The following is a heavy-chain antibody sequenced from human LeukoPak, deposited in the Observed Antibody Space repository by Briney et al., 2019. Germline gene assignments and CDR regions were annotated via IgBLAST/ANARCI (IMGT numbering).Heavy chain of an antibody. CDR1: GYTSTSYG. J-gene: IGHJ4*02. CDR2: ISAYNGNT. Sequence: GASVKVSCKASGYTSTSYGISWVRQAPGQGLEWMGWISAYNGNTNYAQKLQGRVTMTTDTSTSTAYMELRSLRSDDTAVYYCARDRGYYYGSGSSWWGQGTLVTVSS. D-gene: IGHD3-10*01. V-gene: IGHV1-18*01. CDR3: ARDRGYYYGSGSSW.